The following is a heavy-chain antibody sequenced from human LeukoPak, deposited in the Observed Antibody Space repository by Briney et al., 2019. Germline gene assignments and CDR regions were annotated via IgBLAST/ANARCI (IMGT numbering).Heavy chain of an antibody. V-gene: IGHV3-33*06. CDR3: AKDSGGYYYVAYFDY. CDR1: GFTFSSYG. D-gene: IGHD3-22*01. Sequence: GGSLRLSCAASGFTFSSYGMHWVRQAPGKGLEGAAGIWYDGSNKYYADYVKGRFTISRDNSKNTLYLQMNSLRAEDTAVYYCAKDSGGYYYVAYFDYWGQGTLVTVSS. J-gene: IGHJ4*02. CDR2: IWYDGSNK.